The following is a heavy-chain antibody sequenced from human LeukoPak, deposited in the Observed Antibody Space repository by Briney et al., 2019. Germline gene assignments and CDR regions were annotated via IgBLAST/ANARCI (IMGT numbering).Heavy chain of an antibody. CDR2: ISGSGDST. CDR3: AKTRPLDSSSWSHGDY. J-gene: IGHJ4*02. D-gene: IGHD6-13*01. CDR1: GFTFSDYW. V-gene: IGHV3-23*01. Sequence: GGSLRLSCIASGFTFSDYWMHWVRQAPGKGLEWVSAISGSGDSTYYGDSVKGRFTISRDNSKNTLYLQMNSLRAEDTAVYYCAKTRPLDSSSWSHGDYWGQGTLVTVSS.